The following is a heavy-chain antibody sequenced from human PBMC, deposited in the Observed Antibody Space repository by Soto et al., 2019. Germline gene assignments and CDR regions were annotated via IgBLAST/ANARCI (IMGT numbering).Heavy chain of an antibody. CDR1: GGSISSYY. CDR2: IHYSGTT. J-gene: IGHJ4*02. D-gene: IGHD4-4*01. CDR3: ARDKYSNGEFDY. Sequence: SETLSLTCIVSGGSISSYYWNWIRQSPGKGLEWIGYIHYSGTTKYNPTLKSRVTISADTANDQFSLRLSSVTAADTAVYYCARDKYSNGEFDYWGQGTLVTVSS. V-gene: IGHV4-59*01.